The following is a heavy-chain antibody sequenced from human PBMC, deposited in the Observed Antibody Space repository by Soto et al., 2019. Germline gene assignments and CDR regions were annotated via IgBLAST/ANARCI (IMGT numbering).Heavy chain of an antibody. CDR1: GGSISSNNYH. D-gene: IGHD3-22*01. J-gene: IGHJ6*02. CDR3: ARRLYYDSSGFEGGGMDV. CDR2: IYYSRTT. V-gene: IGHV4-39*01. Sequence: PSETLSLTCTVSGGSISSNNYHWGWIRQPPGKGLDWIGTIYYSRTTYYKPSLKSRVTISVDTSKNQFSLKLISVTAADTAVYYCARRLYYDSSGFEGGGMDVWGQGTTVTVS.